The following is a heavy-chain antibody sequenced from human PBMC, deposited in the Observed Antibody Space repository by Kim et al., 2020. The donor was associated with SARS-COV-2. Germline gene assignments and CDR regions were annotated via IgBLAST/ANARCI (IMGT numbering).Heavy chain of an antibody. CDR2: K. D-gene: IGHD1-1*01. V-gene: IGHV3-7*01. J-gene: IGHJ5*01. CDR3: ARAGATGTADS. Sequence: KYYVDSVKGRFTISRDTATNSLYLQMISLRAEDTAVYYCARAGATGTADSWGQGTLVTVSS.